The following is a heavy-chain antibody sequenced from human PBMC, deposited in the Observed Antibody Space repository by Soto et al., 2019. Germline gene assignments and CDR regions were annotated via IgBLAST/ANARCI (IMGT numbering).Heavy chain of an antibody. D-gene: IGHD1-7*01. CDR2: MKNTANSYTT. V-gene: IGHV3-72*01. CDR3: ARVALLGTIGGPYFDY. CDR1: GFTCSAHY. Sequence: EVQLVESGGGLVQPGGSLRLSCAASGFTCSAHYMDWVRQAPGKGLEWVGRMKNTANSYTTEYAASVEGRITISREDSQNSLDLQMNTLKTEDTALYYWARVALLGTIGGPYFDYWCQGSQVAVSS. J-gene: IGHJ4*02.